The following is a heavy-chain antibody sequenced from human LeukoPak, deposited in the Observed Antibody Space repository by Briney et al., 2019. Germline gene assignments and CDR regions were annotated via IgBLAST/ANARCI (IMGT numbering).Heavy chain of an antibody. CDR3: ARDGYSSSSFDY. CDR1: RFTFSNAW. CDR2: IKSKTEGGTT. V-gene: IGHV3-15*05. J-gene: IGHJ4*02. D-gene: IGHD6-6*01. Sequence: GGSLRLSCAASRFTFSNAWMSWVRQAPGKGLEWVGRIKSKTEGGTTDYAAPVKGRFTISRDNAKNTLYLQMNSLRAEDTAVYYCARDGYSSSSFDYWGQGTLVTVSS.